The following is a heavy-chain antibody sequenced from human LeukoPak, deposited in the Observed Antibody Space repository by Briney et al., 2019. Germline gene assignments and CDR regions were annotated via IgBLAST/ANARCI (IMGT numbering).Heavy chain of an antibody. CDR3: ASFTITYNPFDF. J-gene: IGHJ4*02. Sequence: KPSETLSLTCAVYGGSFSGYYWSWIRQPAGKGLEWIGEINQSGSTSYNPSLKSRVTISLDTSKRQFSLRLSAVTAADTAVYYCASFTITYNPFDFWGQGTLVTVSS. V-gene: IGHV4-34*01. CDR1: GGSFSGYY. CDR2: INQSGST. D-gene: IGHD3-10*01.